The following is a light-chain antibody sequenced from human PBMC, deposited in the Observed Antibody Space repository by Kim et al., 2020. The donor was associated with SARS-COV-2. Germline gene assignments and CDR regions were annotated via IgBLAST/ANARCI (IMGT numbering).Light chain of an antibody. CDR2: GAS. Sequence: LSRRERATLSCRASQSVSSSYLAGYQQKPGQAPRLLIYGASSRATGITDRFSGSGSGTDYTLTISRLEPEDFAVYYCQQYGSSPYTFGQGTKLEI. CDR1: QSVSSSY. J-gene: IGKJ2*01. CDR3: QQYGSSPYT. V-gene: IGKV3-20*01.